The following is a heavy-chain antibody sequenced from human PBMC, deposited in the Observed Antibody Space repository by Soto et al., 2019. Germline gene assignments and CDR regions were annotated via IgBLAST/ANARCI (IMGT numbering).Heavy chain of an antibody. CDR1: GGSISSYY. D-gene: IGHD2-15*01. Sequence: SETLSLTCTVSGGSISSYYWSWIRQPPGKGLEWIGYIYYSGSTNYNPSLKSRVTISVDTSKNQFSLKLSSVTAADTAVYYCARDRGGDMDAFDIWGQGTMVTVSS. J-gene: IGHJ3*02. V-gene: IGHV4-59*01. CDR2: IYYSGST. CDR3: ARDRGGDMDAFDI.